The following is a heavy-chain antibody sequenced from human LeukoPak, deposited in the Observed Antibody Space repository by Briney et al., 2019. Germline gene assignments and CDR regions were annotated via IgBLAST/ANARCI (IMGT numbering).Heavy chain of an antibody. CDR2: IYSSGST. CDR3: AKSGGYGLIDY. V-gene: IGHV4-39*01. CDR1: GASISGSGYY. Sequence: PSETLSLTCTVSGASISGSGYYWGWIRQPPGKGLEWIGSIYSSGSTYYNASLQSRGTMSIETSKNQISLRLNSVTAADTAMYYCAKSGGYGLIDYWGQGTLVTVSS. D-gene: IGHD1-26*01. J-gene: IGHJ4*02.